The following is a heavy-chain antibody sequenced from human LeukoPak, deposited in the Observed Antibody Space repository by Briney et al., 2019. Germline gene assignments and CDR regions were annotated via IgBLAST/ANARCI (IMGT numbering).Heavy chain of an antibody. J-gene: IGHJ4*02. CDR2: ISASGDST. D-gene: IGHD2-15*01. CDR3: SKSHSPESFDSGGSGYNS. CDR1: GFTFSNYA. V-gene: IGHV3-23*01. Sequence: GGSLRLSCAASGFTFSNYAMSWVRQAPGKGLEWVSSISASGDSTYYADSLKGRFTISRGNSKNTLYLQMNSLTAEDTALYYRSKSHSPESFDSGGSGYNSWGQGTLVTVSS.